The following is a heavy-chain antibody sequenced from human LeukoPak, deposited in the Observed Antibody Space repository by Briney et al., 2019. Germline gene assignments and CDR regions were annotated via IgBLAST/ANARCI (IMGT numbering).Heavy chain of an antibody. Sequence: PGGSLRLSCAASGFTFSDYYMSWIRQAPGKGLEWVSYISSSGSTIYYADSVKVLFTISRDNSKNTLYLQMNSLRAEDTAVYYCAREAPYYDSSGHRTKAFDYWGQGTLVTVSS. V-gene: IGHV3-11*01. CDR3: AREAPYYDSSGHRTKAFDY. CDR1: GFTFSDYY. D-gene: IGHD3-22*01. J-gene: IGHJ4*02. CDR2: ISSSGSTI.